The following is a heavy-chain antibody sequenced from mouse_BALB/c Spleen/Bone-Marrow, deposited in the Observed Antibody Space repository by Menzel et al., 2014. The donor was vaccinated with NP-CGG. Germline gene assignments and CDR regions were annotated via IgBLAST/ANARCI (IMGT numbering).Heavy chain of an antibody. CDR2: INPNNGGT. D-gene: IGHD2-3*01. CDR3: VRGRWYY. CDR1: GYTFTDYT. Sequence: VQLQQSGPELVKPGASVKISCKTSGYTFTDYTTHWVRQSHGKSLEWIGNINPNNGGTSYNQKFKGKAPLTVHKSSSTAYMELRSLTSEDSAVYHFVRGRWYYWGQGTTLTVPS. V-gene: IGHV1-22*01. J-gene: IGHJ2*01.